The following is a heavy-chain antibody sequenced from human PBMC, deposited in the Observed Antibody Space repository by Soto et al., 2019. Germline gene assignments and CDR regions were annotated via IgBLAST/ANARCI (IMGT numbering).Heavy chain of an antibody. J-gene: IGHJ6*02. Sequence: QVQLVQSGAEVKKPGASVKVSCKASGYRFTSYGISWVRQAPGQGLEWMGWISAHTGNTNYGQKLQGRVTMTTDTSTSTDYMELRSLRSDDTAVYYCARDRPPVVVTTDPLMLYNYYGMDVWGQGTTVTVSS. CDR2: ISAHTGNT. CDR1: GYRFTSYG. V-gene: IGHV1-18*01. D-gene: IGHD2-8*01. CDR3: ARDRPPVVVTTDPLMLYNYYGMDV.